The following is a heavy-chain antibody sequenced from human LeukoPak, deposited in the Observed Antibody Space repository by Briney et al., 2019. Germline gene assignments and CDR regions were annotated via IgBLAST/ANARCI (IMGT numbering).Heavy chain of an antibody. CDR3: AKEVTAVTDYFDY. V-gene: IGHV3-74*01. D-gene: IGHD5-18*01. CDR1: GFTFSSYW. CDR2: INTDGSST. Sequence: GGSLRLSCAASGFTFSSYWMHWVRQAPGKGLVWVSRINTDGSSTSYADSVKGRFTISRDNAKNTLYLQMNSLRAEDTAVYYCAKEVTAVTDYFDYWGQGTLVTVSS. J-gene: IGHJ4*02.